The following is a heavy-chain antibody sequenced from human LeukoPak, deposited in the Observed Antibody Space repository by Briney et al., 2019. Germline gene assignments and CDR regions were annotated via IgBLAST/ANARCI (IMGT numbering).Heavy chain of an antibody. J-gene: IGHJ3*02. D-gene: IGHD3-16*01. CDR1: GFTFNKYW. CDR3: ARTKGGTGYDGFDI. CDR2: IKQDGSEE. V-gene: IGHV3-7*03. Sequence: PGGSLRLSCAPSGFTFNKYWMSWVRQIPGKGLEWVAHIKQDGSEEYYVDSVKGRFTISKNYVKDSLFLHMTDLRAEDTAVYYCARTKGGTGYDGFDIWGQGTLVTVAS.